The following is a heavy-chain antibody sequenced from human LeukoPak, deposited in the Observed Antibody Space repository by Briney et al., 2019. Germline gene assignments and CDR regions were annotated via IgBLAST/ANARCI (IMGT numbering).Heavy chain of an antibody. CDR1: GGSISSSSYH. J-gene: IGHJ4*02. CDR2: IYSGGST. D-gene: IGHD3-9*01. V-gene: IGHV4-39*01. Sequence: PSETLSFTCTVSGGSISSSSYHWGWIRQPPGKGLEWIGTIYSGGSTYYNPSLKSRVTISIDTSNNQFFLKLNSVTAADTAVYYCARQRGKMRYFDFVALDYWGQGTLVTVSS. CDR3: ARQRGKMRYFDFVALDY.